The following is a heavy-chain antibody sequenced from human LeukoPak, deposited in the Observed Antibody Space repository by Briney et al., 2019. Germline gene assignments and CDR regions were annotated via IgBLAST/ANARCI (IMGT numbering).Heavy chain of an antibody. J-gene: IGHJ1*01. CDR1: GGSISSGDYY. Sequence: SETLSLTCTVSGGSISSGDYYWSWIRQPPGKGLEWIGYIYYSGSTYYKSSLKSRVTISVDTSENQFSLKLSSVTAADTAVYYCATVAVPDEYFQHWGQGTLVTVSS. V-gene: IGHV4-30-4*08. D-gene: IGHD2-2*01. CDR3: ATVAVPDEYFQH. CDR2: IYYSGST.